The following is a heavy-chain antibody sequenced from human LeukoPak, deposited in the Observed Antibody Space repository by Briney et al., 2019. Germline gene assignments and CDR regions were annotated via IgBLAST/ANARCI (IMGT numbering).Heavy chain of an antibody. D-gene: IGHD1-26*01. CDR3: ARWEGGSYYDFGY. CDR1: GGSFSGYY. V-gene: IGHV4-34*01. J-gene: IGHJ4*02. CDR2: INHNGST. Sequence: PSETLSLTCAVYGGSFSGYYWSWIRQPPGKGLEWIGEINHNGSTNYNPSLKSRVTISVDTSKNQFSLKLSSVTAADTAVYYCARWEGGSYYDFGYWGQGTLVTVSS.